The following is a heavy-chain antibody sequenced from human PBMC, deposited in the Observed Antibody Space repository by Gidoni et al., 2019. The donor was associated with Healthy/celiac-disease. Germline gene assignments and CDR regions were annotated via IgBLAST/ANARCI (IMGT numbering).Heavy chain of an antibody. V-gene: IGHV4-59*01. CDR2: IYYSGST. J-gene: IGHJ5*02. CDR1: GGSISRYY. D-gene: IGHD3-10*01. Sequence: QVQLQESGPGLVKPSETLSLTCTVSGGSISRYYWSWLRQPPGKGLEWIGYIYYSGSTNYNPSLKSRVTISVDTSKNQFSLKLSSVTAADTAVYYCARDGIYGSGRGWFDPWGQGTLVTVSS. CDR3: ARDGIYGSGRGWFDP.